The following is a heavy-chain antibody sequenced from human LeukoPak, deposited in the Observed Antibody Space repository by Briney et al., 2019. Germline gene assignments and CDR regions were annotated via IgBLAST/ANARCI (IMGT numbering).Heavy chain of an antibody. CDR2: ISWNSGSI. CDR1: GFIFDDYA. CDR3: AKGNSPHPRNDAFDI. V-gene: IGHV3-9*01. Sequence: PGGSLRLSCAASGFIFDDYAMYWVRQAPGKGLEWVSGISWNSGSIGYADSVKGRFTISRDNAKNSLYLQMNSLRAEDTALYYCAKGNSPHPRNDAFDIWGQGTMVTVSS. J-gene: IGHJ3*02.